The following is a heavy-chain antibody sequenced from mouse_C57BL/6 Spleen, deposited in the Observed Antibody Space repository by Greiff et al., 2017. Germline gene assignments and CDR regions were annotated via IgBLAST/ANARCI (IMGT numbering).Heavy chain of an antibody. Sequence: DVKLVESGGGLVKPGGSLKLSCAASGFTFSDYGMHWVRQAPEKGLEWVAYISSGSSTIYYADTVKGRFTISRDNAKNTLCLQMTSLRSEDTAMYYCARHDYDGGYWYFDVWGTGTTVTVSS. D-gene: IGHD2-4*01. CDR1: GFTFSDYG. V-gene: IGHV5-17*01. CDR3: ARHDYDGGYWYFDV. J-gene: IGHJ1*03. CDR2: ISSGSSTI.